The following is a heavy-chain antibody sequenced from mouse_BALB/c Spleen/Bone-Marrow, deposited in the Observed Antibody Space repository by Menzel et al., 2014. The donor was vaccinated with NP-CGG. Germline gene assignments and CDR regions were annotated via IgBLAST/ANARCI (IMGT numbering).Heavy chain of an antibody. CDR1: GYVFSTYW. V-gene: IGHV1-80*01. CDR3: ARSGYGGSYDY. D-gene: IGHD1-1*01. Sequence: VQLQQSGAELVRPGSSVKISSKASGYVFSTYWMNWVKQRPGQGLEWIGQIYPGDGDTNYNGKFKGTATLTADKSSSTAYMQLSSLTSEDSAVYFCARSGYGGSYDYWGQGTTLTVSS. J-gene: IGHJ2*01. CDR2: IYPGDGDT.